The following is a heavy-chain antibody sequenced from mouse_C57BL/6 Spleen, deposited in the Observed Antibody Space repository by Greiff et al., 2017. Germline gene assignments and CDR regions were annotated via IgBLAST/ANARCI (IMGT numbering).Heavy chain of an antibody. CDR3: TRGHYDY. V-gene: IGHV1-15*01. Sequence: VQLQQSGAELVRPGASVTLSCKASGYTFTDYEMHWVKQTPVHGLEWIGAIDPETGGTAYNQKFKGKAILTADKSSSTAYMELRSLTSADSAVYYCTRGHYDYWGQGTTLTVSS. CDR1: GYTFTDYE. J-gene: IGHJ2*01. CDR2: IDPETGGT. D-gene: IGHD1-2*01.